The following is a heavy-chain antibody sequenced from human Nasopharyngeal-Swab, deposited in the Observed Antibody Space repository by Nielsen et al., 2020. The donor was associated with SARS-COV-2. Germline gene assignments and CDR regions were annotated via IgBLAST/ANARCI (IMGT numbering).Heavy chain of an antibody. V-gene: IGHV3-7*01. J-gene: IGHJ6*02. CDR2: IKQDGSEK. CDR1: GFTFSSYW. CDR3: AREGGDQVRGVIIGYYYYYGMDV. Sequence: GGSLRLSCAASGFTFSSYWMSWVRQAPGKGLEWVANIKQDGSEKYYVDSVKGRFTISRGNAKNSLYLQMNSLKAEDTAVYYCAREGGDQVRGVIIGYYYYYGMDVWGQGTTVTVSS. D-gene: IGHD3-10*01.